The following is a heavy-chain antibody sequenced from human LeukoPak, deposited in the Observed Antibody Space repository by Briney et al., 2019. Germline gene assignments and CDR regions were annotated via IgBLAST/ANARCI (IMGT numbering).Heavy chain of an antibody. CDR2: INLDGSEI. V-gene: IGHV3-7*03. CDR1: GFVFGHSW. Sequence: GGSLRLSCEASGFVFGHSWMSWVRQALGKGLEWAANINLDGSEINYLDSLTGRLTISRDNAKDSLYLQMNGLRAEDTAVYFCVRDRGYSTFDYWGQGTLVTVSS. CDR3: VRDRGYSTFDY. J-gene: IGHJ4*02. D-gene: IGHD3-22*01.